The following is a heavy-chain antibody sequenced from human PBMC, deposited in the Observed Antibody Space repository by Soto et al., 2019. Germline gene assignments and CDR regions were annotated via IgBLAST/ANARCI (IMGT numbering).Heavy chain of an antibody. Sequence: SETLSLTCTVSGGAISSFYWTWIRQPPGKGLEWIGDISHSGSTNYNPALKSRVTISLDTSKNQLPLRLNSVSSADTAVYYCATDRISAGTIDSWGQGTLVTVSS. CDR3: ATDRISAGTIDS. CDR2: ISHSGST. V-gene: IGHV4-59*01. D-gene: IGHD6-13*01. CDR1: GGAISSFY. J-gene: IGHJ4*02.